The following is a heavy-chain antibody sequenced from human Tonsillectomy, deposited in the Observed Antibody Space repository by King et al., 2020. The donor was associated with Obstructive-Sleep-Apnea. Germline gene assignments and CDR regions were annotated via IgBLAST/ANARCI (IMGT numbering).Heavy chain of an antibody. V-gene: IGHV1-46*01. CDR2: IDTSGGTT. Sequence: VQLVESGAEVKKPGASVKVSCKASGYSSTSDYMHWVRQAPGQGLEWMGIIDTSGGTTNYAQNFQGRVTMTSDTSTNTVYMDLSSLRSEDTAVYYCARDPGSSGFDIWGQGTMVTVSS. CDR3: ARDPGSSGFDI. CDR1: GYSSTSDY. D-gene: IGHD6-25*01. J-gene: IGHJ3*02.